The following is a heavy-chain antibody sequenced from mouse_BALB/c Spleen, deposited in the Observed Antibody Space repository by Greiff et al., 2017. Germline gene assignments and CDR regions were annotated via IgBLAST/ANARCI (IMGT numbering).Heavy chain of an antibody. CDR1: GFTFNTYA. CDR3: VRHEDWYWYFDV. D-gene: IGHD4-1*01. Sequence: EVKLVESGGGLVQPKGSLKLSCAASGFTFNTYAMNWVRQAPGKGLEWVARIRSKSNNYATYYADSVKDRFTISRDDSQSMLYLQMNNLKTEDTAMYYCVRHEDWYWYFDVWGAGTTVTVSS. J-gene: IGHJ1*01. V-gene: IGHV10-1*02. CDR2: IRSKSNNYAT.